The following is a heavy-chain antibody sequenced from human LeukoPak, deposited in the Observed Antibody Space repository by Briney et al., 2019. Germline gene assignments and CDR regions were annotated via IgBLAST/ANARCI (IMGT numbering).Heavy chain of an antibody. CDR2: INPGGGST. CDR3: ARVRRAPGIVVGINAFDI. V-gene: IGHV1-46*01. CDR1: GYTFTSYY. D-gene: IGHD3-22*01. J-gene: IGHJ3*02. Sequence: GASVKVSCKASGYTFTSYYMHWVRQAPGQGLEWMGIINPGGGSTSYAQKFQGRVTMTRDMSTSTVYMELRSLRSEDTAVYYCARVRRAPGIVVGINAFDIWGQGTMVTVSS.